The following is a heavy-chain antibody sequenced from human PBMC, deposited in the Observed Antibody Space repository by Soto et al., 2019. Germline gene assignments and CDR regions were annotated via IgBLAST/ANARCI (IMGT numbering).Heavy chain of an antibody. CDR2: ISYDGSNK. CDR1: RFTFSSYG. CDR3: AKRALAGRGVISYYFDY. Sequence: QVQLVESGGGVVQPGRSLRLSCAASRFTFSSYGMHWVRQAPGKGLEWVAVISYDGSNKYYADSVKGRFTISRDNSKNTLYLQMNSLRAEDTAVYYCAKRALAGRGVISYYFDYWGQGTLVTVSS. D-gene: IGHD3-10*01. V-gene: IGHV3-30*18. J-gene: IGHJ4*02.